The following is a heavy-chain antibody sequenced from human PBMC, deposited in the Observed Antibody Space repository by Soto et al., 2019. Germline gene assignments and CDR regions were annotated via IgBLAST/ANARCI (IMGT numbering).Heavy chain of an antibody. CDR3: AKSRVAVAVPFDY. Sequence: EVQLLASGGGLVQPGGSLRLSCAASGFTFSSYAMSWVRQAPGKVLEGVSAISGSGGSTYYADSVKGRFTISRDNSKNTLYLQMNSLRAEDTAVYYCAKSRVAVAVPFDYWGQGTLVTVSS. J-gene: IGHJ4*02. CDR2: ISGSGGST. V-gene: IGHV3-23*01. D-gene: IGHD6-19*01. CDR1: GFTFSSYA.